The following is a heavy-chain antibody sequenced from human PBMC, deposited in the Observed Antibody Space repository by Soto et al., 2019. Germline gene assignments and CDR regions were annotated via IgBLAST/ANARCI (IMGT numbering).Heavy chain of an antibody. CDR2: IIPIFGTA. D-gene: IGHD6-13*01. V-gene: IGHV1-69*01. J-gene: IGHJ6*02. Sequence: QVQLVQSGAEVKKPGSSVKVSCKASGGTFSSYAISRVRQAPGQGLEWMGGIIPIFGTANYAQKFQGRVTITADESTSTAYMELSSLRSEDTAVYYCARDGNRIAAAATVLYYYYGMDVWGQGTTVTVSS. CDR1: GGTFSSYA. CDR3: ARDGNRIAAAATVLYYYYGMDV.